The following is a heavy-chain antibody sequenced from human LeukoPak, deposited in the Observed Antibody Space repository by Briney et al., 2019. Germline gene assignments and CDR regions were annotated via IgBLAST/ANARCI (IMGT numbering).Heavy chain of an antibody. CDR3: AKGSYYDSSGSFYFDY. Sequence: PGGSLRLSCAVSGFTVSSHAMSWVRQASGKGLEWVSLIGGAGDTFYADSVKGRFVLSRDNSRNTLYVQVNSLGTEDTAAYYCAKGSYYDSSGSFYFDYWGQGTLVTVSS. CDR1: GFTVSSHA. D-gene: IGHD3-22*01. CDR2: IGGAGDT. V-gene: IGHV3-23*01. J-gene: IGHJ4*02.